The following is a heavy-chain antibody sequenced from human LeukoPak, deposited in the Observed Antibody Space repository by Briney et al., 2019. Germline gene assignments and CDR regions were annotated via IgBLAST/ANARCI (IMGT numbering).Heavy chain of an antibody. Sequence: SETLSLTCTVSGGSISSYYWSWIRQLPRKGLEWIGYIYYSGSTNYNPSLKSRVTISVDTSKNQFSLKLSSVTAADTAVYYCARLADFWGGFGYWGQGTLVTVSS. D-gene: IGHD3-3*01. V-gene: IGHV4-59*01. CDR1: GGSISSYY. J-gene: IGHJ4*02. CDR2: IYYSGST. CDR3: ARLADFWGGFGY.